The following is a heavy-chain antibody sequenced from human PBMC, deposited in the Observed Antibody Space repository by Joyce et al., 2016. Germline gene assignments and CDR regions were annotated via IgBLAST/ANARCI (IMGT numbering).Heavy chain of an antibody. D-gene: IGHD2-15*01. Sequence: EVRLVESGGGIFQPGVSLRLSCAASGFTFSYFWINWVRQAPGKGLVWLSRINGDGTATNYADAVKGRFTISRDNAKNTVYLQMNRRGVEETCVYYCVRDQAADYWGQGTLVTVSS. CDR2: INGDGTAT. CDR1: GFTFSYFW. CDR3: VRDQAADY. J-gene: IGHJ4*02. V-gene: IGHV3-74*01.